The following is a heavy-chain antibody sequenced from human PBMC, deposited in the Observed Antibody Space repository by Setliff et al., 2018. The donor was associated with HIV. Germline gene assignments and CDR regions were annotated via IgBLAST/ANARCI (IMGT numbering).Heavy chain of an antibody. V-gene: IGHV1-69*05. CDR3: ARVGATNNWFDP. CDR2: SIPLFGTT. D-gene: IGHD1-26*01. CDR1: GDTFNNCA. J-gene: IGHJ5*02. Sequence: SVKVSCKASGDTFNNCAVTWVRQAPGQGLEWMGGSIPLFGTTNYAQKFQGRVTLTRNTSISTAYMELSSLRSEDTAVYSCARVGATNNWFDPWGQGTLVTVSS.